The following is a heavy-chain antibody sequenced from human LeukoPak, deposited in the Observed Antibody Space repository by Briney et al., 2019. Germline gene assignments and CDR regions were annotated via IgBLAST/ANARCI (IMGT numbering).Heavy chain of an antibody. CDR2: IWYDGSNK. CDR3: ARESYYGSGSYSSDY. Sequence: PGGSLRLSCAASGFSVTGYSMGWVRQAPGKGLEWVAVIWYDGSNKYYADSVKGRFTISRDNSKNTLYLQMNSLRAEDTAVYYCARESYYGSGSYSSDYWGQGTLVTVSS. D-gene: IGHD3-10*01. V-gene: IGHV3-33*08. CDR1: GFSVTGYS. J-gene: IGHJ4*02.